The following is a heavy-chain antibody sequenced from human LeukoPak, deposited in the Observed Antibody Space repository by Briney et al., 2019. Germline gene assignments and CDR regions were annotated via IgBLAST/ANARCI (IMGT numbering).Heavy chain of an antibody. CDR2: INEAGVEK. Sequence: GGSLRLSCEASEFTLSSYWMHWVRQPPGKGLEWVANINEAGVEKYHVDSVKGRFTIFRDNAKNSLYLQMNNLRAEDTAVYYCARELSRTGAFDYWGQGTLVTVSS. J-gene: IGHJ4*02. CDR1: EFTLSSYW. V-gene: IGHV3-7*03. CDR3: ARELSRTGAFDY. D-gene: IGHD3-10*01.